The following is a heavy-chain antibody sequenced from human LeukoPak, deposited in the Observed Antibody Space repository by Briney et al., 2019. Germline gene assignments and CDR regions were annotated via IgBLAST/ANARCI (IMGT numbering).Heavy chain of an antibody. Sequence: GGSLRLSCAASGFTLSDHYMNWVRQAPGKGLEWVSYISSSGRTFYYADSVKGRFTISRDNGKNSLYLQMNSLRVEDTAVYYCARDSRGSSWFFDYWGQGALVTVSS. CDR1: GFTLSDHY. CDR2: ISSSGRTF. D-gene: IGHD6-13*01. CDR3: ARDSRGSSWFFDY. V-gene: IGHV3-11*04. J-gene: IGHJ4*02.